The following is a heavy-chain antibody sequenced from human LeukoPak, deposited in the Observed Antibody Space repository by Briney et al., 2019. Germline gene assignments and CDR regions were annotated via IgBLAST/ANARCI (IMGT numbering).Heavy chain of an antibody. V-gene: IGHV3-30*03. CDR2: ISYNARHE. D-gene: IGHD2-2*01. J-gene: IGHJ4*02. CDR3: VRGGSPPTRTWSLDE. CDR1: GFTFSGFG. Sequence: GGSLRLSCVASGFTFSGFGMHWVRQAPGKGLEWVAVISYNARHEYYRDSVKGRFSISRDNSKNTVSLQRDSLTIEDTAVYYCVRGGSPPTRTWSLDEWGQGTLVSVSS.